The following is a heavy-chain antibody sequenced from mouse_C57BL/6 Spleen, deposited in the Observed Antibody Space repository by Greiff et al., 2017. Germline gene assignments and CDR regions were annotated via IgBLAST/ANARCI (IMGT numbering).Heavy chain of an antibody. D-gene: IGHD2-3*01. Sequence: EVQLVESGGDLVKPGGSLKLSCAASGFTFSSYGMSWVRQTPDKRLEWVATISSGGSYTYYPDSVKGRFTISRDNAKNTLYLQMSSLKSEDTAMYYFATDGYPSWFAYWGQGTLVTVSA. J-gene: IGHJ3*01. CDR2: ISSGGSYT. CDR1: GFTFSSYG. V-gene: IGHV5-6*01. CDR3: ATDGYPSWFAY.